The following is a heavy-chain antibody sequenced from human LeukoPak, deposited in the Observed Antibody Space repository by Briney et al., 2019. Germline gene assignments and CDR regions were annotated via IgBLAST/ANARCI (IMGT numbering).Heavy chain of an antibody. J-gene: IGHJ1*01. Sequence: GGSLRLSWAASGFTFDDYGMHWVRQAPGKGLEWVAFIRYDGSNKYYADPVKGRFNISRDNFKNTLYVQMNSLRAEDTAVYYCVKDESGSYEPGYFQHWGQGTLVTVSS. V-gene: IGHV3-30*02. CDR3: VKDESGSYEPGYFQH. D-gene: IGHD1-26*01. CDR2: IRYDGSNK. CDR1: GFTFDDYG.